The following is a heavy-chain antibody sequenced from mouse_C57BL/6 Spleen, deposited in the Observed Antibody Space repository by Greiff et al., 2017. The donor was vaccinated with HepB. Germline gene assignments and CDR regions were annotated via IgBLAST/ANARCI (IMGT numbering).Heavy chain of an antibody. D-gene: IGHD1-1*01. V-gene: IGHV1-69*01. CDR2: IDPSDSYT. J-gene: IGHJ4*01. CDR3: ASGGTVVATWNYYAMDY. Sequence: QVQLKQPGAELVMPGASVKLSCKASGYTFTSYWMHWVKQRPGQGLEWIGEIDPSDSYTNYNQKFKGKSTLTVDKSSSTAYMQLSSLTSEDSAVYYCASGGTVVATWNYYAMDYWGQGTSVTVSS. CDR1: GYTFTSYW.